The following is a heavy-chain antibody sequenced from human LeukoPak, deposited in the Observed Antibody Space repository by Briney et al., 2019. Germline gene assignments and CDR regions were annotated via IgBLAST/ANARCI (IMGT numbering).Heavy chain of an antibody. CDR3: ARESPPESGSYYWIGFDY. J-gene: IGHJ4*02. V-gene: IGHV1-2*02. Sequence: ASVKVSCKASGYTFTGYYMHWVRQAPGQGLEWMGWINPNSGGTNYAQKFQGRVTMTRDTSISTAYMELRSLRSDDTAVYYCARESPPESGSYYWIGFDYWGQGTLVTVSS. CDR1: GYTFTGYY. CDR2: INPNSGGT. D-gene: IGHD1-26*01.